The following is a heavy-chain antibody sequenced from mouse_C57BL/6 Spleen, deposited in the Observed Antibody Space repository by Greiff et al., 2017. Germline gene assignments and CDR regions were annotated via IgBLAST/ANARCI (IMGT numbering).Heavy chain of an antibody. D-gene: IGHD2-1*01. CDR1: GYSITSGYY. J-gene: IGHJ3*01. V-gene: IGHV3-6*01. CDR3: ARDLPGGFAY. CDR2: ISYDGSN. Sequence: DVQLQESGPGLVKPSQSLSLTCSVTGYSITSGYYWNWIRQFPGNKLEWMGYISYDGSNNYNPSLKNRISITRDTSKNQFFLKLNSVTTEDTATYYCARDLPGGFAYWGQGTLVTVSA.